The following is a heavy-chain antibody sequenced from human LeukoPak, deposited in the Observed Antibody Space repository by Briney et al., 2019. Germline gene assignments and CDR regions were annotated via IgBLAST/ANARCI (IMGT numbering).Heavy chain of an antibody. V-gene: IGHV1-2*06. J-gene: IGHJ4*02. CDR1: GYTFTGYY. D-gene: IGHD6-19*01. CDR3: ARDPVAGEFDY. Sequence: ASVKVSCKASGYTFTGYYMYWVRQAPGQGLEWMGRINPNSGGTNYAQKFQGRVTMTRDTSISTAYMELSRLRSDDTAVYYCARDPVAGEFDYWGQGTLVTVSS. CDR2: INPNSGGT.